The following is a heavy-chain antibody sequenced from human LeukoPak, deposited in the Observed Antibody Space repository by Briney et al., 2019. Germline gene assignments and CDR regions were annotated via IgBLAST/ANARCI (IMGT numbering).Heavy chain of an antibody. CDR1: GFTFSSYA. J-gene: IGHJ4*02. CDR2: ISGSGGTT. V-gene: IGHV3-23*01. CDR3: AKSIVVVPTYFDY. Sequence: GGSLRLSCAASGFTFSSYAMSWVRQAPGKGLEWVSGISGSGGTTYYADSVKGRFTVSRDNSKNTLYLEMNSLRAEDTAVYYCAKSIVVVPTYFDYWGQGTLVTVSS. D-gene: IGHD2-2*01.